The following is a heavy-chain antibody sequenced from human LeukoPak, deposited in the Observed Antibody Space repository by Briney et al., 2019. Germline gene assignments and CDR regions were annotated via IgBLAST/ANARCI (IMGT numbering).Heavy chain of an antibody. CDR3: ARHRCSGVTCYPFDY. CDR2: IYPGDSDT. J-gene: IGHJ4*02. D-gene: IGHD2-15*01. CDR1: GYSFTTYW. V-gene: IGHV5-51*01. Sequence: GESLKISCKGSGYSFTTYWIAWVRQMPGKGLEWMEIIYPGDSDTRYSPSFQGQVTISANKSISTAYLQWSSLKASDTAMYYCARHRCSGVTCYPFDYWGQGTLVTVSS.